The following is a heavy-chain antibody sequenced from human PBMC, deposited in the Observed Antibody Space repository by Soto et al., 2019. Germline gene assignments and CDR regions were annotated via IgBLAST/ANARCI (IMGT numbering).Heavy chain of an antibody. CDR2: IYSGGST. V-gene: IGHV3-53*01. J-gene: IGHJ4*02. CDR1: GFTVSSNY. CDR3: ARQTLYSGSYRYYFDY. D-gene: IGHD1-26*01. Sequence: EVQLVESGGGLIQPGGSLRLSCAASGFTVSSNYMSWVRQAPGKGLEWVSVIYSGGSTYYADSVKGRFTISRDNSKNTLYLQMNSLRAEDTAVYYSARQTLYSGSYRYYFDYWGQGTLVTVSS.